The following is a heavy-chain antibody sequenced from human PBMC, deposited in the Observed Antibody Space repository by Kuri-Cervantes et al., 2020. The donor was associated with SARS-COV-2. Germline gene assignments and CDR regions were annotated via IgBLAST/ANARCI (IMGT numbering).Heavy chain of an antibody. CDR3: ARHPGAATSQFMESYYFYGMDV. D-gene: IGHD3-3*01. Sequence: KVSCKGSGYSFTSYWISWVRQMPGKGLEWMGRIDPSDSYTNYSPSFQGHVTISVDKSIRTAFLQWSSLKASDTAIYYCARHPGAATSQFMESYYFYGMDVWGQGTTVTVSS. J-gene: IGHJ6*02. CDR2: IDPSDSYT. CDR1: GYSFTSYW. V-gene: IGHV5-10-1*01.